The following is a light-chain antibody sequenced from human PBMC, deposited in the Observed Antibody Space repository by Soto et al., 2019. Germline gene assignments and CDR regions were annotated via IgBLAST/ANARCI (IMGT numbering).Light chain of an antibody. CDR2: EVV. J-gene: IGLJ1*01. Sequence: QSVLTHPPSASWSPGHSVTISCTGTKNDIGLYDFVSWYQHHPGKAPRLIIYEVVQRPSGVPDRFSGSKSGNTASLTVSGLQAADEADYFCKSYAGSNNYVFGSGTKVTVL. CDR3: KSYAGSNNYV. V-gene: IGLV2-8*01. CDR1: KNDIGLYDF.